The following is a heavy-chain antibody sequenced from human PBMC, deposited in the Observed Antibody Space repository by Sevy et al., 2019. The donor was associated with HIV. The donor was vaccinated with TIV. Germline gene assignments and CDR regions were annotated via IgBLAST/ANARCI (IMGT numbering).Heavy chain of an antibody. J-gene: IGHJ6*02. CDR3: AKGDRTFYGMDV. V-gene: IGHV3-23*01. Sequence: GGSLRLTCEASGFTFSRYAMNWVRQAPGKGLEWVSAISGSAGSTYYADSVEGRFTISRDNSKNTLFLQMNSLRVEDTALYYCAKGDRTFYGMDVWAQGTTVTVSS. D-gene: IGHD3-22*01. CDR1: GFTFSRYA. CDR2: ISGSAGST.